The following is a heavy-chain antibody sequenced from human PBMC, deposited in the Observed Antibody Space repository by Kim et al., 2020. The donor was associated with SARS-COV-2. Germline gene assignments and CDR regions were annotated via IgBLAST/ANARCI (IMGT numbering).Heavy chain of an antibody. CDR3: AREAMVRGVPLGF. V-gene: IGHV3-74*01. Sequence: ATSVKGRFTISRANATNTLYLQMNSLGAEDTAVYYCAREAMVRGVPLGFWGQGTLVTVSS. D-gene: IGHD3-10*01. J-gene: IGHJ4*02.